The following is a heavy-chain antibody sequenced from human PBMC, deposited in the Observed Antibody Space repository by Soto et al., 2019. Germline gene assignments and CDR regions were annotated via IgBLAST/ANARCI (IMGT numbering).Heavy chain of an antibody. CDR3: AGAPLGIIVAPDF. V-gene: IGHV1-58*02. Sequence: ASVKVSCKASGFTFTSSAMQWVRQARGQRLEWIGWIVVGSGNTNYAQKFQERVTVSTDTSITTTYMELSSLTSDDTAVYYCAGAPLGIIVAPDFWGQGTLVTVSS. J-gene: IGHJ4*02. CDR1: GFTFTSSA. CDR2: IVVGSGNT. D-gene: IGHD3-22*01.